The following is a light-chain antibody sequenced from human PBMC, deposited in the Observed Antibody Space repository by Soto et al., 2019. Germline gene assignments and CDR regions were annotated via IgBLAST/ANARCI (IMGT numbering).Light chain of an antibody. CDR2: HNN. Sequence: QSVLTQPPSASGTPGQGVTISCSGSSSNVGRNAVNWYQQFPGTAPKLLIYHNNQRPSGVPARFSASKSGASASLAISGLQSEDEADYYCATWNAGLNGVVFGGGTKLTVL. CDR3: ATWNAGLNGVV. CDR1: SSNVGRNA. V-gene: IGLV1-44*01. J-gene: IGLJ3*02.